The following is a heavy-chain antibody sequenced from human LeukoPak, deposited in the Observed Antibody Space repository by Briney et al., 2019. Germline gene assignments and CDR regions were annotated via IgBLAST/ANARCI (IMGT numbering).Heavy chain of an antibody. D-gene: IGHD3-16*02. CDR3: AKGPRIFGGLIGSGGYYFDS. J-gene: IGHJ4*02. CDR1: GFTFSNYA. CDR2: ISGSGTST. V-gene: IGHV3-23*01. Sequence: GGSLRLSCAASGFTFSNYAMSWVRQAPGQGPEWVSGISGSGTSTYYADSVKGRFTISRDNSKNTLYLEMNGLRAEDTAVYYCAKGPRIFGGLIGSGGYYFDSWGQGTLVTVSS.